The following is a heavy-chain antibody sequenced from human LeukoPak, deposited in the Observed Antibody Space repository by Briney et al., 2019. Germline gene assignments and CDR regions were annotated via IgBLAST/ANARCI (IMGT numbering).Heavy chain of an antibody. CDR3: ARPNYGGNPLGY. D-gene: IGHD4-23*01. CDR1: GFTVSDTY. V-gene: IGHV3-66*04. Sequence: GGSLRLSCAASGFTVSDTYMSWVRQAPGKGPEWVSVIYSGGSTYYTDSVEGRFTISRDNSENTLYLQMNSLRVEDTAVYYCARPNYGGNPLGYWGQGTLVTVSS. CDR2: IYSGGST. J-gene: IGHJ4*02.